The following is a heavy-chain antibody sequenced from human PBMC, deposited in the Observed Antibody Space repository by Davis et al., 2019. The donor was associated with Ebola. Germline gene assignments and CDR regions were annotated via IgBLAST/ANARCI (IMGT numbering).Heavy chain of an antibody. CDR2: VNPYSGHT. CDR3: ARDGGMVQGVIIGSPYYYYGMDV. V-gene: IGHV1-8*01. D-gene: IGHD3-10*01. Sequence: ASVKVSCKASGYIFSNYDINWVRQASGQGLEWMGWVNPYSGHTGYVEKFKGRVTMTGDPSISTAYMELSSLTIDDTAVYYCARDGGMVQGVIIGSPYYYYGMDVWGQGTTVTVSS. J-gene: IGHJ6*02. CDR1: GYIFSNYD.